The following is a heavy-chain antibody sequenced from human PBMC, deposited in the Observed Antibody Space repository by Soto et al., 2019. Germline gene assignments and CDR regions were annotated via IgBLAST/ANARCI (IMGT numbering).Heavy chain of an antibody. V-gene: IGHV4-39*02. CDR3: AREENLNSGFDY. CDR2: IYYSGST. CDR1: GGSISSSSHY. Sequence: QLQLQESGPGLVKPSETLSLTCTVSGGSISSSSHYWGWIRQPPGKGLEWIGNIYYSGSTYYNPSLKSRITISVDTSRNQFSLKLSSVTAAETAAYYCAREENLNSGFDYWGQGTLVTVSS. J-gene: IGHJ4*02. D-gene: IGHD1-7*01.